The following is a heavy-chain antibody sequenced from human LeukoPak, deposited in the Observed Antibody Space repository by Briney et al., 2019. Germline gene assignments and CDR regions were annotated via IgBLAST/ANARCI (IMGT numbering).Heavy chain of an antibody. J-gene: IGHJ4*02. CDR2: INHSGST. Sequence: SETLSLTCAVYGGSFSGYYWSWVRQPPGKGLEWIGEINHSGSTNYNPSLKSRVTISVDTSQNQFSLKLSSVTAADTAVYYCARRKVGAPPPPLRAAPNFDYWGQGTLVTVSS. D-gene: IGHD1-26*01. V-gene: IGHV4-34*01. CDR3: ARRKVGAPPPPLRAAPNFDY. CDR1: GGSFSGYY.